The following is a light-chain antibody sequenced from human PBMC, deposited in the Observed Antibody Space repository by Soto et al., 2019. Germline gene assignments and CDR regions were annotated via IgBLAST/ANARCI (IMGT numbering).Light chain of an antibody. CDR2: DTS. Sequence: LSPGERATLSCRASQTVSSKLAWYQHKPGQAPRLLIYDTSNRATGIPARFSGSGSGTDFTLTISSLEPEDFAVYYCHQRKSWPRTFGQGTKVDIK. CDR1: QTVSSK. CDR3: HQRKSWPRT. V-gene: IGKV3-11*01. J-gene: IGKJ1*01.